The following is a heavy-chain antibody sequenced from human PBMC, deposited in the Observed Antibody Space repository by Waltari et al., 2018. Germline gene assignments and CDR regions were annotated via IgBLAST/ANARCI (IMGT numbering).Heavy chain of an antibody. Sequence: QVQLQESGPGLVKPSETLSLTCTVSGGSISSYYWSWIRQPPGKGLEWIGYIYYSGSTNYNPSLKSRVTISVDTSKNQCSLKLSSVTAADTAVYYCARAPDYYYYMDVWGKGTTVTVSS. CDR2: IYYSGST. CDR1: GGSISSYY. J-gene: IGHJ6*03. CDR3: ARAPDYYYYMDV. V-gene: IGHV4-59*01.